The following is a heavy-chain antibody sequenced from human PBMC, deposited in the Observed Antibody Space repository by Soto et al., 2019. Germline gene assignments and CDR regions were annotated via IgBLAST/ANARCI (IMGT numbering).Heavy chain of an antibody. Sequence: QVQLVESGGGVVQPGRSLRLSCAASGFTFSSYGMHWVRQAPGKGLEWVAVISYDGSNKYYADSVKGRFTISRDNSKNTLYLQMNSLRAEDTAVYYCAKDKQGWYLDYWGQGTLVTVSS. D-gene: IGHD2-15*01. CDR1: GFTFSSYG. CDR2: ISYDGSNK. V-gene: IGHV3-30*18. J-gene: IGHJ4*02. CDR3: AKDKQGWYLDY.